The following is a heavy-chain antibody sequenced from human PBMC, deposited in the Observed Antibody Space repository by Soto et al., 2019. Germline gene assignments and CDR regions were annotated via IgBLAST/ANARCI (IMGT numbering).Heavy chain of an antibody. CDR1: GGSFKGYS. J-gene: IGHJ3*02. D-gene: IGHD3-16*01. CDR3: ARPPYAFGFDI. V-gene: IGHV4-34*01. Sequence: QVQLQQWGAGLLKPSETLSLTCAVYGGSFKGYSWTWIRQPPGKGLEWIGEINHSGSTKYNPSLKRRVTISVDTSRNQFSLKLSSVTAAHTAVYFCARPPYAFGFDIWGQGTVVTVSS. CDR2: INHSGST.